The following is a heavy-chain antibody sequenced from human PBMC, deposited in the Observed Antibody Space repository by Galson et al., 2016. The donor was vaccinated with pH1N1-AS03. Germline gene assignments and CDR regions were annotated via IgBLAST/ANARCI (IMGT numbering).Heavy chain of an antibody. J-gene: IGHJ4*02. V-gene: IGHV3-74*01. CDR3: ARGQGYNSGYFDTDY. Sequence: SLRLSCAASGFTFSSYWMHWVRQAPGKGLVWVSRIDSDGSSTNYADSVKGRFTISRDNAKNTLYLQMSSLRAEDTAVYHCARGQGYNSGYFDTDYWGRGTLVTVSS. D-gene: IGHD3-22*01. CDR1: GFTFSSYW. CDR2: IDSDGSST.